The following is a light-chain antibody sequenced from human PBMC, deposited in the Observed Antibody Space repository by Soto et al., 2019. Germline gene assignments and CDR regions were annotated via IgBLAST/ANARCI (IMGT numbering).Light chain of an antibody. CDR3: QQSYTIPYT. Sequence: DIQMTQSPSSLSASVGDRVTITCRASQSISTYLNWYQQKPGKAPKLLIYGASSLQSGVPSRFSGRGSGTDFTLTNSSQQPEDFASYYCQQSYTIPYTFGHGTKLEIK. V-gene: IGKV1-39*01. J-gene: IGKJ2*01. CDR2: GAS. CDR1: QSISTY.